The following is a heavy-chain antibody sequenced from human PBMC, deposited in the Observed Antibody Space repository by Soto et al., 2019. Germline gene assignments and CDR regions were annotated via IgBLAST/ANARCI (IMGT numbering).Heavy chain of an antibody. V-gene: IGHV4-4*02. CDR1: GGSISSSNW. J-gene: IGHJ3*02. Sequence: QVQLQESGPGLVKPSGTLSLTCAVSGGSISSSNWWSWVRQPPGKGLEWIGEIYHSGSTNYNPSLKSRVTISVDKSKNQFSQKLRSGTAADTAVYYCAGDGVVRGVPSLDAFDIWGKGTMVTVSS. D-gene: IGHD3-10*01. CDR3: AGDGVVRGVPSLDAFDI. CDR2: IYHSGST.